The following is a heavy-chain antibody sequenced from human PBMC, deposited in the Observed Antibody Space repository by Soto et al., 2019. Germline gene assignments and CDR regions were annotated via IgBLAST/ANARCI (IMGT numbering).Heavy chain of an antibody. D-gene: IGHD3-10*01. J-gene: IGHJ3*02. CDR2: IYHSGST. Sequence: SETLSLTCAVSGGSISSGGYSWSWIRQPPGKGLEWIGYIYHSGSTYYNPSLKSRVTISVDTSKNQFSLKLSSVTAADTAVYYCARRYGSAFAIWGQGTMVTVSS. CDR3: ARRYGSAFAI. V-gene: IGHV4-30-2*01. CDR1: GGSISSGGYS.